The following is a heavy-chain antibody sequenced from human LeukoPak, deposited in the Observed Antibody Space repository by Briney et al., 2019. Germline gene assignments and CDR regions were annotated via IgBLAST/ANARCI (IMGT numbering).Heavy chain of an antibody. CDR1: GFTFSSYG. CDR2: IRYDGSNK. V-gene: IGHV3-33*01. D-gene: IGHD4-17*01. J-gene: IGHJ4*02. Sequence: GGSLRLSCAASGFTFSSYGMNWVRQAPGKGLEWVAVIRYDGSNKYYADSVKGRFTISRDNSKNTLYLQMNSLRAEDTAVYYCARGEGMTTVTYFDYWGQGTLVTVSS. CDR3: ARGEGMTTVTYFDY.